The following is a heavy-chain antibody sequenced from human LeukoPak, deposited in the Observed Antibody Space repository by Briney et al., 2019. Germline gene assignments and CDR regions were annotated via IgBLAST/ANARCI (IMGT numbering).Heavy chain of an antibody. V-gene: IGHV3-23*01. CDR3: ARGGSSGNDYSSFDI. CDR2: ISGSGGST. J-gene: IGHJ3*02. Sequence: GGSLRLSCAASGFTFSSYAMSWVRQAPGKGLEWGSAISGSGGSTHYADSVKGRFTISRHNSKNTLYLQVNSLRAEDTAVYFCARGGSSGNDYSSFDIWGQGTMVTVSS. D-gene: IGHD5-12*01. CDR1: GFTFSSYA.